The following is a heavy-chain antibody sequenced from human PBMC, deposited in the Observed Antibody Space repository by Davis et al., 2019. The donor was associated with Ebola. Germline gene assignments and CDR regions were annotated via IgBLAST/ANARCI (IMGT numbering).Heavy chain of an antibody. CDR2: IYYSGST. J-gene: IGHJ6*02. D-gene: IGHD2-15*01. CDR3: ARAYHDSPQNSYYYGLDV. Sequence: PSETLSLTCTVSGGSISSYYWSWIRQPPGKGLEWIGYIYYSGSTNYNPSLKSRVTISVDTSKNQFSLKLSSVTAADTAVYYCARAYHDSPQNSYYYGLDVWGQGTTVTVSS. CDR1: GGSISSYY. V-gene: IGHV4-59*12.